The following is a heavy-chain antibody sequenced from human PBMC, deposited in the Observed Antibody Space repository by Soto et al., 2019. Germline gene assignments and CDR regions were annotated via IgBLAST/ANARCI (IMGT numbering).Heavy chain of an antibody. CDR1: GYTFTSYG. CDR3: AREMDGLMVPGADYFDY. J-gene: IGHJ4*02. Sequence: ASVKVSCKASGYTFTSYGISWVRQAPGQGLEWMGWISAYNGNTNYAQKLQGRATMTTDTSTSTAYMELRSLRSDDTAVYYCAREMDGLMVPGADYFDYWGQGTLVTVSS. D-gene: IGHD3-10*01. V-gene: IGHV1-18*01. CDR2: ISAYNGNT.